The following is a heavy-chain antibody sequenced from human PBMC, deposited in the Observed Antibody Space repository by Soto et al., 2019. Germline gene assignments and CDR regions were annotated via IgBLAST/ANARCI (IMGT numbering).Heavy chain of an antibody. Sequence: EVQLVESGGGLVKPGGSLRLSCAASGFTFSNAWMNWVRQAPGKGLEWVGRIKSKTDGGTTDYAAPVKGRFTISRDYSKNTLYLQMNSLKTEDTAVYYCTLISSGWNDFDYWGQGTLVTVSS. CDR2: IKSKTDGGTT. CDR1: GFTFSNAW. J-gene: IGHJ4*02. D-gene: IGHD6-19*01. V-gene: IGHV3-15*07. CDR3: TLISSGWNDFDY.